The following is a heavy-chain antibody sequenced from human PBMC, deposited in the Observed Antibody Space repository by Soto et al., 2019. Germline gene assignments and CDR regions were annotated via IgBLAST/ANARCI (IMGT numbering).Heavy chain of an antibody. CDR1: GFSLSNIRMG. V-gene: IGHV2-26*01. CDR3: XRIWRYSGYXSIDY. Sequence: QVTLKESGPVLVKPTETLTLTCTVSGFSLSNIRMGVSWIRQPPGKALEWLGHIFSNDEESYSTSLKSRLTISKDTFTSQVVLIMTNMDPVDTGTYYCXRIWRYSGYXSIDYWGQGTLVTVSS. D-gene: IGHD5-12*01. J-gene: IGHJ4*02. CDR2: IFSNDEE.